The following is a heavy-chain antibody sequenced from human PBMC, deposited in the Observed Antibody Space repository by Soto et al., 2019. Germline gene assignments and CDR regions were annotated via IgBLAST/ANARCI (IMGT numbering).Heavy chain of an antibody. Sequence: ASVKVSCKASGFTFTVHYIHWVRQAPGQGLEWMGWINPNSGGTSYAQKFQGRVTMTRDKSITTAYMRVSRLSTEVTVIYYCAKSGSFARPSLGYFDYWGQGTLVTVPS. CDR1: GFTFTVHY. V-gene: IGHV1-2*02. CDR3: AKSGSFARPSLGYFDY. CDR2: INPNSGGT. D-gene: IGHD1-26*01. J-gene: IGHJ4*02.